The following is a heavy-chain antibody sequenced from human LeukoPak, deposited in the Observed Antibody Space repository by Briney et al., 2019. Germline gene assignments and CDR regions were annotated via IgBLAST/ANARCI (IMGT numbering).Heavy chain of an antibody. CDR2: ISDSGDKT. CDR3: ARGIIYNNYYFDD. Sequence: TGGSLRLSCVASGLTFSNYAMNWVRQAPGKGLEWVSAISDSGDKTYYADSVKGRFTISRDNARNTLYLQMNSLRAEDTAVYYCARGIIYNNYYFDDWGQGTLVTVSS. CDR1: GLTFSNYA. J-gene: IGHJ4*02. V-gene: IGHV3-23*01. D-gene: IGHD3-10*01.